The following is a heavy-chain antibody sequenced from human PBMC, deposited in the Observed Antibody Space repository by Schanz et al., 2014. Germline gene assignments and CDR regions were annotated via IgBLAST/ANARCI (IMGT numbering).Heavy chain of an antibody. CDR3: AQTRGTFMVPIDN. V-gene: IGHV3-33*03. D-gene: IGHD3-3*02. CDR1: GFTFSRYA. Sequence: QVQLVESGGALVQPGGSLRLSCSASGFTFSRYAMHWVRQAPGRGLEWVALIWYDGSNKYYAESVKGRFTISRDNARNSLYLQLNSLRVEDSGVYFCAQTRGTFMVPIDNWGQGVRVIVSS. J-gene: IGHJ4*02. CDR2: IWYDGSNK.